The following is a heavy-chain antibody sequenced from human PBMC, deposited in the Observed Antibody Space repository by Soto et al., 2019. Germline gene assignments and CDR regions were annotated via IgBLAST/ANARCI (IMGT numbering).Heavy chain of an antibody. CDR2: TYYRSKWYN. V-gene: IGHV6-1*01. D-gene: IGHD1-26*01. CDR3: ARARGELLAHNWFDP. CDR1: GDSVSSNSAA. J-gene: IGHJ5*02. Sequence: SQTLSLTCAISGDSVSSNSAAWNWIRQSPSRGLEWLGRTYYRSKWYNDYAVSVKSRITINPDTSKNQFSLQLDSVTPEDTAVYYCARARGELLAHNWFDPWGQGTLVTVSS.